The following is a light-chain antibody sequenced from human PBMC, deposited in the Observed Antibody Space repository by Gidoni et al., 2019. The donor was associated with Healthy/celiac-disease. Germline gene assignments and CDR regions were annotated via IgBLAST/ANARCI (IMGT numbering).Light chain of an antibody. CDR1: QSVSSY. CDR3: QQRSNWPT. J-gene: IGKJ1*01. Sequence: ATLSCRASQSVSSYLAWYQRKPGQAPRLLIYDASNRATGIPARFSGSGSGTDFTLTISSLEPEDFAVYYCQQRSNWPTFGQGTKVEIK. V-gene: IGKV3-11*01. CDR2: DAS.